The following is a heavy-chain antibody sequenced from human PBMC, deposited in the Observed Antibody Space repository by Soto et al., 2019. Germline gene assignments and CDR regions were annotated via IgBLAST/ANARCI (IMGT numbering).Heavy chain of an antibody. J-gene: IGHJ6*02. CDR2: INHSGST. Sequence: SETLSLTCAVYDGSSNNYYWSWIRQPPGKGLEWIGEINHSGSTNYNASLKSRVTISEDTSKKQFSLELRFVTAADTAVYYCAREGLVPAPFAPDENYYYYGMDVWGQGTTVTVSS. D-gene: IGHD2-2*01. V-gene: IGHV4-34*01. CDR1: DGSSNNYY. CDR3: AREGLVPAPFAPDENYYYYGMDV.